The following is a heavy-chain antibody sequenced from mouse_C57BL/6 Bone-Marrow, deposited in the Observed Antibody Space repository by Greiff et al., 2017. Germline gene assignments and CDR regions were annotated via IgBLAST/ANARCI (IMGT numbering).Heavy chain of an antibody. Sequence: EVKLVESGGDLVKPGGSLKLSCAASGFTFSSYGMSWVRQTPDKRLEWVATISSGGSYTYYPDSVKGRFTISRDNAKNTLYLQMSSLKSEDTAMXYCARRGGDRCAYWGQGTLVTVSA. CDR2: ISSGGSYT. D-gene: IGHD3-3*01. J-gene: IGHJ3*01. CDR3: ARRGGDRCAY. V-gene: IGHV5-6*01. CDR1: GFTFSSYG.